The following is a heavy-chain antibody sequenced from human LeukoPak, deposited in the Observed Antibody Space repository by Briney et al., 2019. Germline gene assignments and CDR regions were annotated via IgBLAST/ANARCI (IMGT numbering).Heavy chain of an antibody. V-gene: IGHV3-74*01. CDR3: ARAQVGATPPYVDY. CDR2: INGDGRNI. J-gene: IGHJ4*02. D-gene: IGHD1-26*01. CDR1: GFTFSSYW. Sequence: GGSLRLSCVASGFTFSSYWMHWVRQDPRKGLVWVSRINGDGRNINYADSVRGRFTISRDNAKNTLFLQMNTLRVEDTAVYYCARAQVGATPPYVDYWGQGTLVTVSS.